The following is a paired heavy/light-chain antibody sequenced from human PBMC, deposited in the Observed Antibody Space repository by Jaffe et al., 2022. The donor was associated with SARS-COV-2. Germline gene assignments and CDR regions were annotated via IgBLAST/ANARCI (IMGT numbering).Heavy chain of an antibody. CDR3: AREGAPYRWFDP. Sequence: QLQLVQSGAEVKKPGSSVKVSCKASGDTFSKYAISWLRQAPGQGLEWMGGIIPIFGTTTYAQTFQGRVTITAHESSSTAYMELSSLRSEDTAVYYCAREGAPYRWFDPWGQGTLVTVSS. CDR2: IIPIFGTT. V-gene: IGHV1-69*01. D-gene: IGHD2-2*01. J-gene: IGHJ5*02. CDR1: GDTFSKYA.
Light chain of an antibody. CDR1: QSVSSRY. CDR3: QQYGDSPRT. CDR2: GAS. Sequence: EIVLTQSPGILSLSPGERATLSCRASQSVSSRYLAWYQQKPGQAPRLLIFGASSRATGIPDRFSGSGSGTDFTLTISRLEPEDFAVYYCQQYGDSPRTFGQGTKVEIK. J-gene: IGKJ1*01. V-gene: IGKV3-20*01.